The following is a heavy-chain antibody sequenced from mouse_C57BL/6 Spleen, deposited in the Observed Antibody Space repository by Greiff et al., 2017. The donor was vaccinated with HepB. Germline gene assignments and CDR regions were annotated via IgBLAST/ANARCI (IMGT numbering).Heavy chain of an antibody. CDR3: ARGYYGSSYGYFDY. J-gene: IGHJ2*01. CDR1: GYTFTSYW. Sequence: VQLQQPGAELVMPGASVKLSCKASGYTFTSYWMHWVKQRPGQGLEWIGEIDPSDSYTNYNQKFKGKSTLTVDKSSSTAYMQLSSLTSEDSAVYYCARGYYGSSYGYFDYWGQGTTLTVSS. CDR2: IDPSDSYT. D-gene: IGHD1-1*01. V-gene: IGHV1-69*01.